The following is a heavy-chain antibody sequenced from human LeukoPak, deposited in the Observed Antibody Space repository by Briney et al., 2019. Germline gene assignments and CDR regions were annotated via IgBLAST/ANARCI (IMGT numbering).Heavy chain of an antibody. D-gene: IGHD6-13*01. V-gene: IGHV3-21*06. Sequence: GGSLRLSCAASGFTFNYFGMNWVRQAPGKGLEWVSSISRISNYIYYADSVKGRFTISRDNAKNSLYLQMNRLRAEDTAVYYCARGDQSLEAAAGISYTFDIWGQGTMVTVSS. CDR2: ISRISNYI. J-gene: IGHJ3*02. CDR3: ARGDQSLEAAAGISYTFDI. CDR1: GFTFNYFG.